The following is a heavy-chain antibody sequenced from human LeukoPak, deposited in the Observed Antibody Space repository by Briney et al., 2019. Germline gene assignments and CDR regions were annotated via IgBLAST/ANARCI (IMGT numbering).Heavy chain of an antibody. J-gene: IGHJ4*02. Sequence: SETLSLTCTVSGGSISSYYWSWIRQPPGKGLEWIGYIYYTGSTNYNPSLKSRVTISVDTSKNQFSLKLSSVTAADTAVYYCARRGYSYGSPYHFDYWGQGTLVTVSS. CDR1: GGSISSYY. V-gene: IGHV4-59*01. CDR3: ARRGYSYGSPYHFDY. CDR2: IYYTGST. D-gene: IGHD5-18*01.